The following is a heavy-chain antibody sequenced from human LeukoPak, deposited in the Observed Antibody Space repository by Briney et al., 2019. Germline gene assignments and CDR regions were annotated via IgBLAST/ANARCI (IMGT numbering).Heavy chain of an antibody. J-gene: IGHJ4*02. Sequence: GSLRLSCAASGFTFSSYAMSWVRQAPGKGLEWVSAISGSGGSTYYADSVKGRFTISRDNSKNTLYLQMNSLRTEDTAVYYCATMVRGVIINDYFDYWGQGTLVTVSS. CDR1: GFTFSSYA. D-gene: IGHD3-10*01. CDR3: ATMVRGVIINDYFDY. CDR2: ISGSGGST. V-gene: IGHV3-23*01.